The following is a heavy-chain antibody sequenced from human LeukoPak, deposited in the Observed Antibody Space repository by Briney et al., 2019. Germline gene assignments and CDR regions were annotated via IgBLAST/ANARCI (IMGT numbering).Heavy chain of an antibody. V-gene: IGHV1-46*01. Sequence: ASVKLSCKASGYTFTSYYMHWVRQAPGQGLEWMGIINPSGGSTSYAQKFQGRVTMTRDTSTSTVYMELSSLRSEDTAVYYCARDRPDDSSGYYYRAAGHWGQGTLVTVSS. CDR3: ARDRPDDSSGYYYRAAGH. J-gene: IGHJ4*02. CDR2: INPSGGST. D-gene: IGHD3-22*01. CDR1: GYTFTSYY.